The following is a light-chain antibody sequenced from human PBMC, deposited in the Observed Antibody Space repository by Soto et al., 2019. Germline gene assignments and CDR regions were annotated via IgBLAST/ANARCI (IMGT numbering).Light chain of an antibody. Sequence: QSVLTQPASVSGSPGQSIAISCTGTSGDVGGYNYVSWYQQHPGKAPKLMIYDVSNRPSGVSDRFSGSKSGNTASLTISGLQAEDEADYYCSSHTTSSTRVFGTGTKLTVL. J-gene: IGLJ1*01. V-gene: IGLV2-14*03. CDR2: DVS. CDR3: SSHTTSSTRV. CDR1: SGDVGGYNY.